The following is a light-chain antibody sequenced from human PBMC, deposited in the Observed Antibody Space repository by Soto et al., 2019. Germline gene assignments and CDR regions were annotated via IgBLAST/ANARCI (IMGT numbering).Light chain of an antibody. CDR3: AAWDASPNGVV. J-gene: IGLJ2*01. Sequence: QSALTQPRSVSGSPGQSVTISCTGTSSDVGGYKYVSWYQQKPGKAPKLIIYRNNQRPSGVPDRFSGSKSGTSASLAISGLLSEDEADYYCAAWDASPNGVVFGGGTKLTVL. V-gene: IGLV2-11*01. CDR2: RNN. CDR1: SSDVGGYKY.